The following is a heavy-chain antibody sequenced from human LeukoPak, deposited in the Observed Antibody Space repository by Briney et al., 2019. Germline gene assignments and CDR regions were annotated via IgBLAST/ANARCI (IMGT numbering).Heavy chain of an antibody. CDR1: GFTFSIYA. D-gene: IGHD3-22*01. CDR2: LSGSGTST. Sequence: GGSLRLSCAASGFTFSIYAMTWVRQAQGKGLERVSALSGSGTSTYYADSVKGRFTISRDNSKNTLYLQMNSLRVEDTAVYYCAKGLYDSTHDAFDIWGQGTMVTVCS. CDR3: AKGLYDSTHDAFDI. V-gene: IGHV3-23*01. J-gene: IGHJ3*02.